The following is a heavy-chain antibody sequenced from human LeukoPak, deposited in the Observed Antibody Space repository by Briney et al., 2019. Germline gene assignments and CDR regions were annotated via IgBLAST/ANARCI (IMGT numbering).Heavy chain of an antibody. J-gene: IGHJ4*02. V-gene: IGHV1-2*02. CDR3: ARDVDSSSWSPYYFDY. D-gene: IGHD6-13*01. CDR2: INPNGGGT. CDR1: GYTFTGYY. Sequence: ASVKVSCKASGYTFTGYYMHWVQQAPGQGLEWMGWINPNGGGTNYAQKFQGRVTMTRDTSISTAYMELSRLRSDDTAVYYCARDVDSSSWSPYYFDYWGQGTLVTVSS.